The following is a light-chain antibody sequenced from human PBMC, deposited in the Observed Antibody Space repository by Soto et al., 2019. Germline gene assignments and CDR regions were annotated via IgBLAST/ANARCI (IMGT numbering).Light chain of an antibody. J-gene: IGKJ1*01. CDR2: DAS. V-gene: IGKV1-5*01. CDR1: QSISSW. CDR3: QQYNSYAWT. Sequence: IQMTQSPSTLSASVADIVTITCRASQSISSWLAWYQQKPGKATKLLIYDASSLESGVPSRFSGSGSGTEFTLTISSLQPDDFATYYCQQYNSYAWTFGQGTKVDIK.